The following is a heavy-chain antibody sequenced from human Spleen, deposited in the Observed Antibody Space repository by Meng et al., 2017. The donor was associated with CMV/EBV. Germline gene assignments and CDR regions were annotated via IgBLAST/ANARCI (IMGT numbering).Heavy chain of an antibody. J-gene: IGHJ4*02. V-gene: IGHV1-2*02. CDR3: ARKDRAARPLDY. Sequence: ASVKVSCKAFGYNVNDYQINWVRQAPGQGLEWMGWIDPNSGGTNYAQKFQGRVTMTRDTSTSTVYMELSSLRSEDTAVYYCARKDRAARPLDYWGQGTLVTVSS. CDR2: IDPNSGGT. CDR1: GYNVNDYQ. D-gene: IGHD6-6*01.